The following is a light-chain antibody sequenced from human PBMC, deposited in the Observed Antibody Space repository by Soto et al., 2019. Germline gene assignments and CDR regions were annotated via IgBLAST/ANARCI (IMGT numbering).Light chain of an antibody. J-gene: IGKJ5*01. CDR1: QSARSS. Sequence: EVVMTQSPATLSVSPGESATLSCKASQSARSSLGWYQQMPGQPPRLLIHDVSIRATGVPGRFNGSGSGTEFTLTISSLQSEDSAVYYCQQYNNWPPTFGQGTRWRL. CDR3: QQYNNWPPT. CDR2: DVS. V-gene: IGKV3-15*01.